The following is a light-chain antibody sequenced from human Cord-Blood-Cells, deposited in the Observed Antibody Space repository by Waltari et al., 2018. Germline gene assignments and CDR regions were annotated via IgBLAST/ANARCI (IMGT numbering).Light chain of an antibody. CDR3: QAWDSSTLYV. Sequence: SYELTQPPSVSVSPGQTASLTCSGDKLGEKYACWYQQKPGQSPVLVIYQDSKRPSGIPERFSGSNSGNTATLTISGTQAMDEADYYCQAWDSSTLYVFGTGTKVTVL. CDR2: QDS. CDR1: KLGEKY. J-gene: IGLJ1*01. V-gene: IGLV3-1*01.